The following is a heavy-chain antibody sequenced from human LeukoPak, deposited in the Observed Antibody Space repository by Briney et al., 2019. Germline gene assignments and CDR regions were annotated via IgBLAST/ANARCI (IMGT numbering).Heavy chain of an antibody. V-gene: IGHV3-21*01. Sequence: GGSLRLSCAASGFTFSTYSMNWVRQAPGKGLEWVSCISSGGSYIYYADSVKGRFTISRDNAKNSLYLQMNSLRAEDTAVYYCAREDNGSYRLDYWGQGTLVTVSS. CDR2: ISSGGSYI. J-gene: IGHJ4*02. CDR3: AREDNGSYRLDY. CDR1: GFTFSTYS. D-gene: IGHD1-26*01.